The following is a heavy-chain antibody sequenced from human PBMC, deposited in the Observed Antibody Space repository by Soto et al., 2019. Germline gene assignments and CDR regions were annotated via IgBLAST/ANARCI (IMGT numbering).Heavy chain of an antibody. D-gene: IGHD3-10*01. CDR2: IYPGDSDT. J-gene: IGHJ6*02. CDR1: GYSFTSYW. V-gene: IGHV5-51*01. CDR3: ARHRGEYYYGSGSYPSNYYYYGMDV. Sequence: GESLKISCKGSGYSFTSYWIGWVRQMPGKGLEWMGTIYPGDSDTRYSPSFQGQVTISADKSISTAYLQWSSLKASDTAMYYCARHRGEYYYGSGSYPSNYYYYGMDVWGQGTTVTVSS.